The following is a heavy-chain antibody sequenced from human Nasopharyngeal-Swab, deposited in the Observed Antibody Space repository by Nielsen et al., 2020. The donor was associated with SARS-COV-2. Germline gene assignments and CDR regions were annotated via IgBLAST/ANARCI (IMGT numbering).Heavy chain of an antibody. CDR3: ARRAARDGYNYEVDP. D-gene: IGHD5-24*01. CDR2: IYPGNSET. J-gene: IGHJ5*02. CDR1: GYNFANYW. Sequence: KVSCKTSGYNFANYWIGWVRQRPGKGLEWLGVIYPGNSETRYNPSFQGQVIVSADRSTNIAYLQLNSLRTTDTATYYCARRAARDGYNYEVDPWGQGTLVTVSS. V-gene: IGHV5-51*01.